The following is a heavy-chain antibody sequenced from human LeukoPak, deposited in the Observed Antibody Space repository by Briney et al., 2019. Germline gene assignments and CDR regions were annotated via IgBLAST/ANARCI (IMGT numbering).Heavy chain of an antibody. CDR2: IYYSGST. CDR3: ARQKGYSSGWYFDY. J-gene: IGHJ4*02. V-gene: IGHV4-39*01. Sequence: SETLSLTCTVSGGSISSSSYYWGWIRQPPGKGLEWIGSIYYSGSTYYNPSLKSRVTISVDTSKNQFPLKLSSVTAADTAVYYCARQKGYSSGWYFDYWGQGTLVTVSS. D-gene: IGHD6-19*01. CDR1: GGSISSSSYY.